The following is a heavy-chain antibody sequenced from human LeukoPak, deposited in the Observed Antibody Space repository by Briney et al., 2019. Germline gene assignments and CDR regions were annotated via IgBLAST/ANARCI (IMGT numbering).Heavy chain of an antibody. CDR2: INWNGGST. CDR1: GFTFDEYG. D-gene: IGHD2-15*01. J-gene: IGHJ5*02. Sequence: PGGSLRLSCAASGFTFDEYGMSWVRQAPGKGLEWVSGINWNGGSTGYADSVKGRFTISRDNAKNFRYLQMNSLRAEDTALYYCARYSVANWFDPWGQGTLVTVSS. CDR3: ARYSVANWFDP. V-gene: IGHV3-20*04.